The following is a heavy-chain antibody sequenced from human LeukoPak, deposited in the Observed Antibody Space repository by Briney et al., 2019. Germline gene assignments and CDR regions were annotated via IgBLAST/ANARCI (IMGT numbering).Heavy chain of an antibody. D-gene: IGHD1-26*01. V-gene: IGHV1-69*05. CDR1: GGTFSSYA. CDR2: IIPIFGTA. CDR3: ARDEKWEPLSRGNAFDI. Sequence: SVKVSCKASGGTFSSYAISWVRQAPGQGLEWMGGIIPIFGTANYARKFQGRVTITTDESTSTAYMELSSLRSEDTAVYYCARDEKWEPLSRGNAFDIWGQGTMVTVSS. J-gene: IGHJ3*02.